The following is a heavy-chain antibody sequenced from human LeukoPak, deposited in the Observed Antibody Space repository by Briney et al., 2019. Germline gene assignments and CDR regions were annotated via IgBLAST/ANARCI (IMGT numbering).Heavy chain of an antibody. CDR1: GYTFTSYD. D-gene: IGHD2-2*01. CDR2: MNPNSGNT. CDR3: ARVSCSSTSCYADWFDP. Sequence: ASVKVSCKASGYTFTSYDINWVRQATGQGLEWMGWMNPNSGNTGYAQKFQGRVTITRNTSISTAYMELSSLRSEDTAVYYCARVSCSSTSCYADWFDPWGQGTLVTVSS. V-gene: IGHV1-8*03. J-gene: IGHJ5*02.